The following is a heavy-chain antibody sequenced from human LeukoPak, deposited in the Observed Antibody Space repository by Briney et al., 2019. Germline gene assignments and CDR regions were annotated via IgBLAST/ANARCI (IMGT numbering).Heavy chain of an antibody. CDR1: GFTFRDYS. Sequence: GGSLRLSCAASGFTFRDYSMNWVRQAPGKGLEWVSFISGSGSNRQYADSVKGRFTISRDNAKNLLYLQMNSPTAEDTAVFYCARDRPPFSWNDVKGFDIWGQGTMVTVSS. V-gene: IGHV3-21*01. D-gene: IGHD1-1*01. CDR3: ARDRPPFSWNDVKGFDI. J-gene: IGHJ3*02. CDR2: ISGSGSNR.